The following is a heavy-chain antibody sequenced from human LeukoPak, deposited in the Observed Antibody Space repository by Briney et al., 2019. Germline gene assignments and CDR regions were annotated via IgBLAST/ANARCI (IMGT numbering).Heavy chain of an antibody. Sequence: PGGSLRLSCAASGFTFSSYWMHWVRQAPGKGLVWVSRINTDGSSTKYADSVKGRFTISRDNAKNTLFLQMNSLRAEDTAVYYCAKDQGSGSPYYYYYYYMDLWGKGTTVTVSS. CDR2: INTDGSST. V-gene: IGHV3-74*03. CDR1: GFTFSSYW. CDR3: AKDQGSGSPYYYYYYYMDL. J-gene: IGHJ6*03. D-gene: IGHD6-19*01.